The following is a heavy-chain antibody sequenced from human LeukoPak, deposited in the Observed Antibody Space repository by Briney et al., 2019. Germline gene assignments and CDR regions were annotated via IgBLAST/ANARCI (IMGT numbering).Heavy chain of an antibody. Sequence: GGSLRLXCAASGFTFSIYAMSWVRQAPGKGLQWVSSITSRGESTWYVDSVKGRFTITRDNSENALYLQMHSLRAEDTAVYYCARDRPHYYGSDGHYYRRDGDYWGRGTLVSVSS. CDR1: GFTFSIYA. D-gene: IGHD3-22*01. CDR2: ITSRGEST. V-gene: IGHV3-23*01. J-gene: IGHJ4*02. CDR3: ARDRPHYYGSDGHYYRRDGDY.